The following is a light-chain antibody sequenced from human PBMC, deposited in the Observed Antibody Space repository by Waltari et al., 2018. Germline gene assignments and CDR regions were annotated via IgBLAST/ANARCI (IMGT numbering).Light chain of an antibody. CDR1: NIGNKR. V-gene: IGLV3-21*02. CDR2: DSD. Sequence: SYVLTPPSSVSVAPGQTASIACGGDNIGNKRVHWYQQRPGQAPVLVVYDSDDRPSGIPDRFSGSNSGSTATLTVSRVGAGDEADYYCQVWDPTSSHWIFGGGTKLTVL. CDR3: QVWDPTSSHWI. J-gene: IGLJ2*01.